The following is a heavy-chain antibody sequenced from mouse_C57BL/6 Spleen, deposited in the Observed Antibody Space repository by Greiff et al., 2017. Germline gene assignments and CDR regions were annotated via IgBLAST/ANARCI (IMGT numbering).Heavy chain of an antibody. D-gene: IGHD3-1*01. J-gene: IGHJ3*01. Sequence: EVKLVESGGDLVKPGGSLKLSCAASGFTFSSYGMSWVRQTPDKRLEWVATISTGGSYTYYPDSVKGRFTISRDNAKNTLYLQMSSLKSEDTAMDYCERQRAQRGFAYWGQGTLVTVSA. CDR2: ISTGGSYT. V-gene: IGHV5-6*01. CDR1: GFTFSSYG. CDR3: ERQRAQRGFAY.